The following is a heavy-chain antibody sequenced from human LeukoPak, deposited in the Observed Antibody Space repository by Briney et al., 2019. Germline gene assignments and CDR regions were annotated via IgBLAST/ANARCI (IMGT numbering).Heavy chain of an antibody. Sequence: SETLSLTCAVYGGSFSGYYWSWIRQPPGKGLEWIGEINHSGSTNYNPSLKSRVTISVDTSKNQFSLKLSSVTAADTAVYYCARDRGSDGMDVWGQGTTVTVSS. J-gene: IGHJ6*02. D-gene: IGHD3-10*01. CDR2: INHSGST. V-gene: IGHV4-34*01. CDR1: GGSFSGYY. CDR3: ARDRGSDGMDV.